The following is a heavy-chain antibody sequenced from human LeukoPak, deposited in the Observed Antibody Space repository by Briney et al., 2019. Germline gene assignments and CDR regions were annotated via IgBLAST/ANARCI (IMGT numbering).Heavy chain of an antibody. CDR1: GGSISSYY. J-gene: IGHJ6*02. V-gene: IGHV4-4*07. CDR3: AREPRVYYYYYGMDV. CDR2: IYTSGST. Sequence: SETLSLTCTVSGGSISSYYWSWIRQPAGKGLEWIGRIYTSGSTNYNPSPKSRVTMSVDTSKNQFSLKLSSVTAADTAVYYCAREPRVYYYYYGMDVWGQGTTVTVSS.